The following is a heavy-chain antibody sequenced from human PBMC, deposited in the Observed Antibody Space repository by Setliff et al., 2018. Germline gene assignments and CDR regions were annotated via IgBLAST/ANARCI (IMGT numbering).Heavy chain of an antibody. J-gene: IGHJ6*03. V-gene: IGHV1-69*05. CDR2: TIPMFGTI. D-gene: IGHD3-22*01. CDR3: AREGRRYYDSSGYYYDPYYYYMDV. Sequence: SVKVSCKASGGTFSSYGISWVRQAPGQGLEWMGGTIPMFGTIDYAQKVQGRVTMTTDTSTSTAYMELRSLTSDDTAVYYCAREGRRYYDSSGYYYDPYYYYMDVWGKGTTVTVSS. CDR1: GGTFSSYG.